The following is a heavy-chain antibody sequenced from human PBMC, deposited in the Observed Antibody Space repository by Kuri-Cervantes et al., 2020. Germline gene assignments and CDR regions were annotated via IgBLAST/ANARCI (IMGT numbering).Heavy chain of an antibody. CDR2: FTSSATSI. J-gene: IGHJ4*02. CDR1: GFTFSDYY. V-gene: IGHV3-11*01. D-gene: IGHD3-10*01. Sequence: GGSLRFSCAASGFTFSDYYMTWIRQAPGKGLEWVSIFTSSATSIYYADSVKGRFTISRDNAKNSLYLQMNSLKTEDTAVYYCTTDSEPYYYGSGSYDWGQGTLVTVSS. CDR3: TTDSEPYYYGSGSYD.